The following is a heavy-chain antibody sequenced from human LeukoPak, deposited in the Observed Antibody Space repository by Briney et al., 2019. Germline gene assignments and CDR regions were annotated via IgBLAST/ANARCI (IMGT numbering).Heavy chain of an antibody. CDR2: INHSGST. J-gene: IGHJ4*02. Sequence: SETLSLTCAVYGGSFSGYYWSWIRQPPVKGLEWIGEINHSGSTNYNPSLKSRVTISVDASKNQFSLKLSSVTAADTAVYYCAREYRYYDSSGLLILLDYWGQGTLVTVSS. D-gene: IGHD3-22*01. CDR1: GGSFSGYY. V-gene: IGHV4-34*01. CDR3: AREYRYYDSSGLLILLDY.